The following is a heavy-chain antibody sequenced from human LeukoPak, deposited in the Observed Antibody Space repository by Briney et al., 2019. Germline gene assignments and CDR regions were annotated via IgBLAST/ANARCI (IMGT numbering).Heavy chain of an antibody. CDR3: AKGGCSGTSCYLQGYYYYYMDV. CDR2: IGTAGDT. Sequence: PGGSLRLSCAASGFTFSSYDMHWVRQATGKGLEWVSGIGTAGDTYYLASVKGRFTISRENAKNSLYLQMNSLRAGDTAVYYCAKGGCSGTSCYLQGYYYYYMDVWGKGTTVTVSS. D-gene: IGHD2-2*01. CDR1: GFTFSSYD. V-gene: IGHV3-13*01. J-gene: IGHJ6*03.